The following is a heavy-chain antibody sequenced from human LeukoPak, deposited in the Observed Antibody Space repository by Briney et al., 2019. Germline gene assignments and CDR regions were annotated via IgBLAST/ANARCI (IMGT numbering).Heavy chain of an antibody. V-gene: IGHV5-51*01. CDR3: ARLPFLSVAGTLFYMDV. CDR1: GYSFTNYW. Sequence: GESLKISCKGSGYSFTNYWIGWVRQMPGKGLEWMGVIYPGDSDTRYSPSFQGQVTISADKSISTAYLQWSSLKASDTAMYYCARLPFLSVAGTLFYMDVWGKGTTVTVSS. CDR2: IYPGDSDT. J-gene: IGHJ6*03. D-gene: IGHD6-19*01.